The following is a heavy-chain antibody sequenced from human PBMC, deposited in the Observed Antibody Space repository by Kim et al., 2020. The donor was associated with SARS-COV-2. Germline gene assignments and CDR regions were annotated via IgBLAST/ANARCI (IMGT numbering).Heavy chain of an antibody. CDR3: ARGADSSGYYYNYYYYYMD. CDR2: INAGNGNT. J-gene: IGHJ6*03. Sequence: ASVKVSCKASGYTFTSYAMHWVRQAPGQRLEWMGWINAGNGNTKYSKKFQGRVTITRDTSASTAYMELSSLRSEDTAVYYCARGADSSGYYYNYYYYYMD. CDR1: GYTFTSYA. D-gene: IGHD3-22*01. V-gene: IGHV1-3*01.